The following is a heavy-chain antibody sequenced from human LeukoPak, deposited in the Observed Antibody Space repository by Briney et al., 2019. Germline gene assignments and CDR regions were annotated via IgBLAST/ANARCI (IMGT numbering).Heavy chain of an antibody. CDR3: TTDQKWLRLALGY. CDR2: IKTKPVGGAT. V-gene: IGHV3-15*01. D-gene: IGHD5-12*01. CDR1: GVIFSESW. Sequence: GGSLRLSCTASGVIFSESWMSWVRQAPGKGLEWVGRIKTKPVGGATDYPVSVKGRFAISRDDSKNTLYLLMNSLNTEDTAVYFCTTDQKWLRLALGYWGQGTLVTVSS. J-gene: IGHJ4*02.